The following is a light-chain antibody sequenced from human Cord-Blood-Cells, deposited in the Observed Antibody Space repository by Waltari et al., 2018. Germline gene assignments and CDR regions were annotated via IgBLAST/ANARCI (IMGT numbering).Light chain of an antibody. V-gene: IGKV1-5*01. CDR3: QQYNSYPWT. CDR2: DAS. Sequence: DIQMTQSPSTLSASVGDRVPITCRASQSISSWLAWYQQQPGKAPQLLIYDASSLESGVPARFSGSGSGTEFTLTSSSLQPDDFATYYCQQYNSYPWTFGQGTKVEIK. J-gene: IGKJ1*01. CDR1: QSISSW.